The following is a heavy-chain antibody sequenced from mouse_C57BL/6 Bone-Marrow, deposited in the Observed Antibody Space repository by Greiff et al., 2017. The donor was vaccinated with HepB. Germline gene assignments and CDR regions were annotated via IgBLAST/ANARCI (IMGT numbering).Heavy chain of an antibody. J-gene: IGHJ2*01. V-gene: IGHV1-15*01. Sequence: VQVVESGAELVRPGALVTLSCKASGYTFTDYEMHWVKQTPVHGLEWIGAIDPETGGTAYNQKFKGKAILTADKSSSTAYMELRSLTSEDSAVYYCTVGLRRIGDYWGQGTTLTVSS. CDR1: GYTFTDYE. D-gene: IGHD2-2*01. CDR2: IDPETGGT. CDR3: TVGLRRIGDY.